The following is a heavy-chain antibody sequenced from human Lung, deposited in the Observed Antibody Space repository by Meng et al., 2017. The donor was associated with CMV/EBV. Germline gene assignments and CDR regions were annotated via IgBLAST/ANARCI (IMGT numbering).Heavy chain of an antibody. V-gene: IGHV1-69*10. Sequence: SVKVSCKASGDTFNKYVTSWVRQAPGQGLEWMGGIIPMRSVTNYAQKFQGRVTIIADTSTTTVYMELSSLRSEDTAMYYCVASEEFYHFRSGWEWYYHYGMDVWGPGTTVTVSS. CDR3: VASEEFYHFRSGWEWYYHYGMDV. CDR2: IIPMRSVT. CDR1: GDTFNKYV. D-gene: IGHD3-3*02. J-gene: IGHJ6*02.